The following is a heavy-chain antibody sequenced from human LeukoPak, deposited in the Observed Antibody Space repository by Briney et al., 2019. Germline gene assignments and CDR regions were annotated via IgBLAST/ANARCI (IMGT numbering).Heavy chain of an antibody. CDR2: INPNSGGT. CDR3: ARNDYGDYGWFDP. J-gene: IGHJ5*02. V-gene: IGHV1-2*02. D-gene: IGHD4-17*01. Sequence: GASVKVSCKASGYTLTGYYMHWVRQAPGQGLEWMGWINPNSGGTNYAQKFQGRVTMTRDTSISTAYMELSRLRSDDTAVYYCARNDYGDYGWFDPWGQGTLVTVSS. CDR1: GYTLTGYY.